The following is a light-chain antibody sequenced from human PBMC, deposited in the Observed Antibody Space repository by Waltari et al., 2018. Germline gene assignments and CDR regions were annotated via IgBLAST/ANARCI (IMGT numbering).Light chain of an antibody. V-gene: IGLV3-21*03. CDR1: NIESKS. J-gene: IGLJ1*01. CDR2: SDS. Sequence: SYVLTQPPSVSVAPGKTASITCGGNNIESKSVHWYQQKPGQAPILVVSSDSERPSGVPWRFSGSNSGNTATLTISRVEAGDEADYYCQVWDANTDPGVFGTGTEVTVL. CDR3: QVWDANTDPGV.